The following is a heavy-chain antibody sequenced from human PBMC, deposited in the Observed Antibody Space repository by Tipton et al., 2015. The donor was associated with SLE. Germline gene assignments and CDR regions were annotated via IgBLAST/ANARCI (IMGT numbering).Heavy chain of an antibody. V-gene: IGHV4-59*12. CDR2: IFYTGST. CDR3: ARGGVGGYDYFDY. D-gene: IGHD5-12*01. J-gene: IGHJ4*02. CDR1: GGSISSYF. Sequence: TLSLTCTVSGGSISSYFWTWIRQPPGKGLEWIGHIFYTGSTRYNPSLKSRVTISVDTSKNQFSLKLSSVTAADTAVYFCARGGVGGYDYFDYWGQGTLVTVSS.